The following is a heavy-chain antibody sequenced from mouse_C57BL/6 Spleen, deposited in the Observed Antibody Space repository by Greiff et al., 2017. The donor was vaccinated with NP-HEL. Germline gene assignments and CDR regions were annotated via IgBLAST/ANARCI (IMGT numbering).Heavy chain of an antibody. CDR3: ARLVEYYAMDY. D-gene: IGHD2-2*01. V-gene: IGHV1-20*01. J-gene: IGHJ4*01. CDR2: INPYNGDT. Sequence: VQLQQSGPELVKPGDSVKISCKASGYSFTGYFMNWVMQSHGKSLEWIGRINPYNGDTFYNQKFKGKATLTVDKSSSTAHMELRSLTSEDSAVYYCARLVEYYAMDYWGQGTSVTVSS. CDR1: GYSFTGYF.